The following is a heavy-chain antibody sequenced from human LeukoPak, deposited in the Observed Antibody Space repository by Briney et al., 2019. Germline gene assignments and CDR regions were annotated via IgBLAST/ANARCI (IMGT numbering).Heavy chain of an antibody. CDR1: GGTFSSYA. J-gene: IGHJ3*02. V-gene: IGHV1-8*03. Sequence: GASVKVSCKASGGTFSSYAISWVRQATGQGLEWMGWMNPNSGNTGYAQKFQGRVTITRNTSISTAYMELSSLRSEDTAVHYCARGVSGYSSGWYGDDAFDIWGQGTMVTVSS. CDR2: MNPNSGNT. CDR3: ARGVSGYSSGWYGDDAFDI. D-gene: IGHD6-19*01.